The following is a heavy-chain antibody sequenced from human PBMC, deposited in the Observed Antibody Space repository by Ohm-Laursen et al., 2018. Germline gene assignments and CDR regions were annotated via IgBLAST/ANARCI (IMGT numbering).Heavy chain of an antibody. Sequence: SLRLSCTASGFTFSSYSMNWVRQAPGKGLEWVSYISSSSSTIYNADSVEGRFTISRDNAKNSLYLQMNSLRAEDTAVYYCARGCGGDCYIPFDFWGQGTLLTVSS. V-gene: IGHV3-48*01. CDR3: ARGCGGDCYIPFDF. CDR1: GFTFSSYS. CDR2: ISSSSSTI. J-gene: IGHJ4*02. D-gene: IGHD2-21*02.